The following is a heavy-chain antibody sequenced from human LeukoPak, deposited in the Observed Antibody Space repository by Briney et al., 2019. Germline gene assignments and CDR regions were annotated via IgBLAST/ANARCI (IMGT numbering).Heavy chain of an antibody. CDR1: GFTFSSYA. CDR2: ISYDGTHE. Sequence: GGSLRLSCAASGFTFSSYAMHWVRQAPGKGLEWVALISYDGTHEYYADSVKGRFTISRDNSKNTLYLQMNSLRAEDTAIYYCAKGYLSNWGQETLVTVSS. D-gene: IGHD5/OR15-5a*01. V-gene: IGHV3-30*04. CDR3: AKGYLSN. J-gene: IGHJ4*02.